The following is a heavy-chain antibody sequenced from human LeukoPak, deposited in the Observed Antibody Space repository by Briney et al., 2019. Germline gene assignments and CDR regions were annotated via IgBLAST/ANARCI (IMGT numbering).Heavy chain of an antibody. CDR2: IRYDGSNK. CDR1: GFTFSSYG. J-gene: IGHJ3*02. D-gene: IGHD6-19*01. Sequence: PGGSLRLSCAASGFTFSSYGMHWVRQAPGKGLEGVAFIRYDGSNKYYADSVKGRFTISRDNSKNTLYLQMNSLRAEDTAVYYCAKDCGWIDCDAFDIWGQGTMVTVSS. CDR3: AKDCGWIDCDAFDI. V-gene: IGHV3-30*02.